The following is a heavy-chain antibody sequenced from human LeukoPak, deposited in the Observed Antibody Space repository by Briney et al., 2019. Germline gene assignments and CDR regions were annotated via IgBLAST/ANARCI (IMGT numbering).Heavy chain of an antibody. J-gene: IGHJ4*02. D-gene: IGHD3-3*01. CDR3: ALGGNYDFWSGYYSDYFDY. V-gene: IGHV1-8*01. CDR1: GYTFTSYD. Sequence: GASVTVSCKASGYTFTSYDINWVRQATGQGLEWMGWMNPNSGNTGYAQKFQGRVTMTRNTSISTAYMELSSLRSEDTAVYYCALGGNYDFWSGYYSDYFDYWGQGTLVTVSS. CDR2: MNPNSGNT.